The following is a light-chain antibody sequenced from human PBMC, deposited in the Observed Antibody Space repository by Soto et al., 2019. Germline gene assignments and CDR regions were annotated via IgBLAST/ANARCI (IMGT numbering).Light chain of an antibody. J-gene: IGLJ2*01. CDR1: SCDVGGYNY. Sequence: QSALTQPASVSGSPGQSITISCTGTSCDVGGYNYVSWYQQQPGKATKLMIYDVSNRPSGVYNRSSGSKSGNTASLTIAGLQAEDEADYYGSSYTSSSTVVFGGGTKVTVL. V-gene: IGLV2-14*01. CDR3: SSYTSSSTVV. CDR2: DVS.